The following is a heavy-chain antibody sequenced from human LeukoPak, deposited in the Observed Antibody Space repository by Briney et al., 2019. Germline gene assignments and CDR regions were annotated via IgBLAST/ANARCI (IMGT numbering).Heavy chain of an antibody. Sequence: GGSLRLSCAASGFNFNTYAMSWARQAPGKGLEWVSTISASGGGTYYADSVRGRFTVSRDDSKNTLYLQMNSLRAEDTAIYYCAKLLNSSSSYRGQGTLVTVSS. V-gene: IGHV3-23*01. CDR1: GFNFNTYA. CDR3: AKLLNSSSSY. CDR2: ISASGGGT. D-gene: IGHD6-6*01. J-gene: IGHJ4*02.